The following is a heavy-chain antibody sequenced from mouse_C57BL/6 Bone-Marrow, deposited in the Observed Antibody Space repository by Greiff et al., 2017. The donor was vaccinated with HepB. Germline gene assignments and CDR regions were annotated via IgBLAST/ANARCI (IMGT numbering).Heavy chain of an antibody. Sequence: QVQLKESGPGLVQPSQSLSITCTVSGFSLTSYGVHWVRQSPGKGLEWLGVIWRGGSTDYNAAFMSRLSITKDNSKSQVFFKMNSLQADETAIYYCAKNLDGSSYWYLDVWGTGTTVTVSS. CDR2: IWRGGST. CDR3: AKNLDGSSYWYLDV. CDR1: GFSLTSYG. V-gene: IGHV2-5*01. D-gene: IGHD1-1*01. J-gene: IGHJ1*03.